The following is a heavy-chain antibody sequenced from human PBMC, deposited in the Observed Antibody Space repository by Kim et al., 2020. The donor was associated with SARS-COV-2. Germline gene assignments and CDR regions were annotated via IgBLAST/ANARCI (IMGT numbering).Heavy chain of an antibody. J-gene: IGHJ3*02. CDR3: AKDCPSGYCFGEAFDI. D-gene: IGHD3-3*01. Sequence: SVKGRFTISRDNSKNTLYLQMNSLRAEDTAVYYCAKDCPSGYCFGEAFDIWGQGTMVTVSS. V-gene: IGHV3-23*01.